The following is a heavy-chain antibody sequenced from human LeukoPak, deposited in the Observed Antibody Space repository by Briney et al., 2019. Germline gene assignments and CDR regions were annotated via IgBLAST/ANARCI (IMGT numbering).Heavy chain of an antibody. D-gene: IGHD4-17*01. Sequence: GGSLRLSCSASGFSFGSYIMHWVRQAPGKGLEYVSAISSDGGSTDYADSVKGRFTISRDNSKNTLYLQMSSLRAEDTAIYYCVKGSTVTTYNWFDPWGQGTLVTVSS. CDR3: VKGSTVTTYNWFDP. CDR2: ISSDGGST. CDR1: GFSFGSYI. V-gene: IGHV3-64D*09. J-gene: IGHJ5*02.